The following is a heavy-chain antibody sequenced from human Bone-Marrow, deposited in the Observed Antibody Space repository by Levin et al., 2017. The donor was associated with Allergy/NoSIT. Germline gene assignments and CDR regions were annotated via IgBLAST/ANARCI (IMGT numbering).Heavy chain of an antibody. Sequence: KCGESLKISCQGSGYSFTSHWIGWVRQMPGKGLEWMGIIYPADSDTRYRPSFQGQVTISADKSIRTAFLQWSSLKASDTAMYYCARRGRDSSEWYVDYWGQGTLVTVSS. CDR2: IYPADSDT. D-gene: IGHD6-19*01. CDR3: ARRGRDSSEWYVDY. V-gene: IGHV5-51*01. J-gene: IGHJ4*02. CDR1: GYSFTSHW.